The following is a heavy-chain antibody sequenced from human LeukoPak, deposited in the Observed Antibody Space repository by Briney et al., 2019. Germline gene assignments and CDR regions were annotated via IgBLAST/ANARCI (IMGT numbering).Heavy chain of an antibody. Sequence: SETPSLTCAVYGGSFSGYYWSWIRQPPGKGLGWIGEINHSGSTNYNSSLKSRVTISVDMSKNQFSLKLSSVTAADTAVYYCARGGGYNWFDPWGQGTLVTVSS. J-gene: IGHJ5*02. V-gene: IGHV4-34*01. CDR2: INHSGST. CDR3: ARGGGYNWFDP. CDR1: GGSFSGYY.